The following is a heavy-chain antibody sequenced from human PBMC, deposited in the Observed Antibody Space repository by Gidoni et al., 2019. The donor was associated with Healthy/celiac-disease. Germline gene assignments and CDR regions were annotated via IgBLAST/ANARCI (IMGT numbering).Heavy chain of an antibody. Sequence: QVQLQQWGAGLLKPSETLSLTCAVYGGSFSGYYWRWTRQPPGKGLEWIGEINHSGSTNYNPSLKSRVTISVDTSKNQFSLKLSSVTAADTAVYYCARGLGDWNYVVFDYWGQGTLVTVSS. D-gene: IGHD1-7*01. CDR2: INHSGST. CDR3: ARGLGDWNYVVFDY. V-gene: IGHV4-34*01. CDR1: GGSFSGYY. J-gene: IGHJ4*02.